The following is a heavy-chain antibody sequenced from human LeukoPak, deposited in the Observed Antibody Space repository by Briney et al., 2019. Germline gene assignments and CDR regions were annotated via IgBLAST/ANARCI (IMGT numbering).Heavy chain of an antibody. CDR2: INPSGGST. D-gene: IGHD3-10*01. CDR1: GYTFTSYY. Sequence: ASVKVSCKASGYTFTSYYKHWVRQAPGQGLEWMGIINPSGGSTSYAQKFQGRVTMTRDTSTSTVYMELSSLRSEDTAVYYCAREYGSGSQTAENWFDPWGQGTLVTVSS. CDR3: AREYGSGSQTAENWFDP. V-gene: IGHV1-46*01. J-gene: IGHJ5*02.